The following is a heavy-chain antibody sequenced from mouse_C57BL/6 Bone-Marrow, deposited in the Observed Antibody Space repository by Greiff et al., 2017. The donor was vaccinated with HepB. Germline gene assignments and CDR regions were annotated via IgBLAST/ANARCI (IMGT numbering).Heavy chain of an antibody. J-gene: IGHJ1*03. CDR1: GYTFTSYW. CDR2: IDPSDSYT. V-gene: IGHV1-50*01. Sequence: QVQLQQPGAELVKPGASVKLSCKASGYTFTSYWMQWVKQRPGQGLEWIGEIDPSDSYTNYNQKFKGKATLTVDTSSSTAYMQLSSLTSEDSAVYYCATLLPPYRYFDVWGTGTTVTVSS. CDR3: ATLLPPYRYFDV. D-gene: IGHD1-1*01.